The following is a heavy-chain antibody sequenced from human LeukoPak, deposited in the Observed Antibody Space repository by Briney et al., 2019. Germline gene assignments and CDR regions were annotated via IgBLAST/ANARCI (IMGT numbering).Heavy chain of an antibody. J-gene: IGHJ4*02. D-gene: IGHD3-3*01. CDR2: ILHGGST. Sequence: SQTLSLTCDVSGGSITSDTYYWSWIRQPPGKGLEWIGYILHGGSTYNNPSLKSRVTISVDTSKSQFSLKLSSVTAADAAVYYCARTRDFWSGFFDYWGQGTLVTVSS. CDR1: GGSITSDTYY. V-gene: IGHV4-30-2*01. CDR3: ARTRDFWSGFFDY.